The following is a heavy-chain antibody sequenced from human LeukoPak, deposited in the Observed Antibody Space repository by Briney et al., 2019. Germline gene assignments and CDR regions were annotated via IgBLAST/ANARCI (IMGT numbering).Heavy chain of an antibody. J-gene: IGHJ3*02. CDR2: MNPNSGNT. V-gene: IGHV1-8*03. CDR1: GYTFTSYD. CDR3: ARGTVVVPDAFDI. D-gene: IGHD2-21*01. Sequence: ASVKVSCKASGYTFTSYDINWVRQATGQGLEWMGWMNPNSGNTGYAQKFQGRVTITRNTSISTAYMELSSLRSEDTAVYYCARGTVVVPDAFDIWGQGTMVAVSS.